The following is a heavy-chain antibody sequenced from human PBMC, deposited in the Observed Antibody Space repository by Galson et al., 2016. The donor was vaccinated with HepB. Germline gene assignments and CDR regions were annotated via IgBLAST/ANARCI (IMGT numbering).Heavy chain of an antibody. V-gene: IGHV1-58*02. D-gene: IGHD1-26*01. CDR3: VRGGSGPYDYYGMDV. J-gene: IGHJ6*02. CDR1: GFTFSDAA. CDR2: IVVGNGNT. Sequence: SVKVSCKASGFTFSDAAMQWVRQARGQRLEWIGWIVVGNGNTTSAQKFQERVTITSDMSTSTAYMELSSLRSEDTAVYYCVRGGSGPYDYYGMDVWGQGTTVTVSS.